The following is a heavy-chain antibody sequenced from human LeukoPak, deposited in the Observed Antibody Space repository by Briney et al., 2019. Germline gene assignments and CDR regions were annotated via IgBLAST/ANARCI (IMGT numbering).Heavy chain of an antibody. CDR2: TYYRYKWHN. V-gene: IGHV6-1*01. Sequence: SQTLSPTCAISGDSVSSNSAAWNWIRQSPSRGLEELGRTYYRYKWHNDYAVCVKSRITLNPDTSKKQFSLQLNSVTPEDTAVYYCARDYGGGIDYWGQGTLVTVSS. CDR3: ARDYGGGIDY. D-gene: IGHD4-23*01. J-gene: IGHJ4*02. CDR1: GDSVSSNSAA.